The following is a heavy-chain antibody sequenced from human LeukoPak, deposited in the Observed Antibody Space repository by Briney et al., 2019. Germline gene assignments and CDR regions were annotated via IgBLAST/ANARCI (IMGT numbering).Heavy chain of an antibody. V-gene: IGHV1-8*03. CDR2: MNPNSGNT. CDR1: GYTFTSYD. CDR3: ARGKYYYDSTLGY. J-gene: IGHJ4*02. D-gene: IGHD3-22*01. Sequence: GASVKVSCKASGYTFTSYDINWVRQATGQGLEWMGWMNPNSGNTGYALKFQGRVTITRNTSISTAYMELSSLRSEDTAVYYCARGKYYYDSTLGYWGQGTLVTVSS.